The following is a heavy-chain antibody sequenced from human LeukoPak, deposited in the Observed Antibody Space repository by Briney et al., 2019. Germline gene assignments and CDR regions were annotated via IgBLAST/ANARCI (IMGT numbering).Heavy chain of an antibody. CDR3: ARGDNYYDSSGYYY. CDR1: GGTFSSYA. V-gene: IGHV1-69*05. CDR2: IIPIFGTA. D-gene: IGHD3-22*01. Sequence: GASVKVSCKASGGTFSSYAISWVRQAPGQGLEWMGRIIPIFGTANYAQKFQGRVTITTGESTSTAYMELSSLRSEDTAVYYCARGDNYYDSSGYYYWGQGTLVTVSS. J-gene: IGHJ4*02.